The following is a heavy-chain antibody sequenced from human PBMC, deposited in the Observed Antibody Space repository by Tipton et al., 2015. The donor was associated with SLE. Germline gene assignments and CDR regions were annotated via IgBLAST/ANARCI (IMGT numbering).Heavy chain of an antibody. CDR1: GGSINHYY. J-gene: IGHJ6*03. V-gene: IGHV4-4*07. D-gene: IGHD4-23*01. CDR2: IYYSGNT. CDR3: ARLQGGGTAGRWYYMDV. Sequence: TLSLTCTVSGGSINHYYWSWFRQPAGKGLEWVGRIYYSGNTNYNPSLKSRVTMSVDTSKNQFSLKLYSVTAADTAVYYCARLQGGGTAGRWYYMDVWGKGTPVTVSS.